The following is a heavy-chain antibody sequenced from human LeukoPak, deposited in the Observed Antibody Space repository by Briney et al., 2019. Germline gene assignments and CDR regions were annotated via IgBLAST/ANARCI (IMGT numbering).Heavy chain of an antibody. CDR2: IGGRDGGT. CDR1: GFTFSNYA. J-gene: IGHJ4*02. Sequence: GGSLRLSCAASGFTFSNYAMSWVRQAPGKGLEWVSAIGGRDGGTYYADSVKGRFTVSRDDPKKTLYLQMNTLRAEDTAVYYCAKWGDYDILTGYYDSDYWGQGTLVTVSS. CDR3: AKWGDYDILTGYYDSDY. V-gene: IGHV3-23*01. D-gene: IGHD3-9*01.